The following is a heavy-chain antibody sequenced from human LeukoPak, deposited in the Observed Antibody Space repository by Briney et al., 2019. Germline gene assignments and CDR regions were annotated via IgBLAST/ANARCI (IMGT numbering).Heavy chain of an antibody. D-gene: IGHD3-16*01. CDR2: ISSSSSYI. Sequence: GGSLRLSCAASGFTFSSYSMNWVRQAPGKGLEWVSSISSSSSYIYYADSVKGRFTISRDNAKNSLYLQMYSLRAEDTAVYYCARAWGSDYYFDYWGQGTLVTVSS. CDR3: ARAWGSDYYFDY. CDR1: GFTFSSYS. J-gene: IGHJ4*02. V-gene: IGHV3-21*01.